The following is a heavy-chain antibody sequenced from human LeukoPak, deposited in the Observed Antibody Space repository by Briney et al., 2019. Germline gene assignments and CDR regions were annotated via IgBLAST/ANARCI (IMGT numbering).Heavy chain of an antibody. J-gene: IGHJ6*03. CDR1: DGSRNRYY. Sequence: SHNQSLICNVSDGSRNRYYWSWMRQPPGEGLEWIGYIYTSGSTNYNPSLKSRVTISVDTSKNQFSLKLSSVTAADTAVYYCARHLHYYYYMDVWGKGTRVTVSS. V-gene: IGHV4-4*09. CDR3: ARHLHYYYYMDV. CDR2: IYTSGST.